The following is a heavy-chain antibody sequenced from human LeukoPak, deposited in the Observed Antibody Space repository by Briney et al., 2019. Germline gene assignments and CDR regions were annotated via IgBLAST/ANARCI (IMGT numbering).Heavy chain of an antibody. CDR2: IYYSGST. Sequence: PSETLSLTCTVSGGSIGSYYWSWIRQPPGKGLEWIGYIYYSGSTNYNPSLKSRVTISVVTSKNQFSLKLSSVTAADTAVYYCAGTYYDYVWGSYHYGMDVWGQGTTVTVSS. V-gene: IGHV4-59*01. J-gene: IGHJ6*02. CDR3: AGTYYDYVWGSYHYGMDV. CDR1: GGSIGSYY. D-gene: IGHD3-16*02.